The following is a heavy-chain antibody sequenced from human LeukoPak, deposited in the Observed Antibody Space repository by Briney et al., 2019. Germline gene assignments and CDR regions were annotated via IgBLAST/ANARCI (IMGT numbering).Heavy chain of an antibody. D-gene: IGHD3-10*01. CDR3: ARDFLTVRGVIPY. CDR2: IQFDGSFT. J-gene: IGHJ4*02. V-gene: IGHV3-21*01. Sequence: GGSLRLSCAASGFTFSNAWMSWVRQAPGKGLEWVSFIQFDGSFTYYADSVKGRFTISRDNAKNSLYLQMNSLRAEDTAVYYCARDFLTVRGVIPYWGQGTLVTVSS. CDR1: GFTFSNAW.